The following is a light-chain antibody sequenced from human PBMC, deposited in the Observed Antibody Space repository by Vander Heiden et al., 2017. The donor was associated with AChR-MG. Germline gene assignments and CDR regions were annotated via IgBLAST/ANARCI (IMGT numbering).Light chain of an antibody. CDR1: SRHSRSA. CDR3: QTWGTGIPYV. CDR2: VNSDGSL. V-gene: IGLV4-69*01. Sequence: QVVLTQSPSASASLGASVKLTCTLSSRHSRSAIAWHQQQAEKGPRFLMKVNSDGSLSKGDGIPDRFSGSSSGVERYLTISSLQSEDEADYYCQTWGTGIPYVFGTGTKVTVL. J-gene: IGLJ1*01.